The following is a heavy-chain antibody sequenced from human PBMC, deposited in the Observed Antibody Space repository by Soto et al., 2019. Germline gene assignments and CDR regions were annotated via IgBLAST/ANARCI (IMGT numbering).Heavy chain of an antibody. CDR1: GFTFSNYG. CDR2: ISDDGDKR. D-gene: IGHD1-26*01. Sequence: LRLSCVGSGFTFSNYGMHWVRQPPGKGLEWVALISDDGDKRYYADSVRGRLIISRDNSKDTLYLQMNSLGPDDTAVYFCAKARVRIVGANSFDYWGQGTPVTVSS. CDR3: AKARVRIVGANSFDY. V-gene: IGHV3-30*18. J-gene: IGHJ4*02.